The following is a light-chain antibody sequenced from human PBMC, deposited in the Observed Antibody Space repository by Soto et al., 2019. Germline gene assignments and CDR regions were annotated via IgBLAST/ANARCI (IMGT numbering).Light chain of an antibody. J-gene: IGKJ5*01. V-gene: IGKV3-20*01. Sequence: VLTQSPCTLSLSRGERATLSCRASERIYSAYLGWYQQKPGQAPRLLIYGTSSRATGIPDRFSGSGSGTDFTLTISRLQPEDFAVYYCQQYGSSPITFGQGTRLEIK. CDR2: GTS. CDR1: ERIYSAY. CDR3: QQYGSSPIT.